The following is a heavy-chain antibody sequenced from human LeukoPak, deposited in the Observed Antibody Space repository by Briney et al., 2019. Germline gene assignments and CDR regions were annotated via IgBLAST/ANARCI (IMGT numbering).Heavy chain of an antibody. V-gene: IGHV4-39*01. D-gene: IGHD3-22*01. CDR1: GGSISSSSYY. CDR2: IYYSGST. Sequence: TSETLSLTCTVSGGSISSSSYYWGWIRQPPGKGLEWIGSIYYSGSTYYNPSLKSRVTISVDTSKNQFSLMLSSVTAADTAVYYCARQGFITMIVVVHFDYWGQGTLVTVSS. CDR3: ARQGFITMIVVVHFDY. J-gene: IGHJ4*02.